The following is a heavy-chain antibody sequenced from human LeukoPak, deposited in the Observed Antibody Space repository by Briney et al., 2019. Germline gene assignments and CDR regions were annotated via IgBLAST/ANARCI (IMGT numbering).Heavy chain of an antibody. CDR2: IYSGGST. CDR3: ARGWGYSGYYFDY. J-gene: IGHJ4*02. CDR1: GFTVSSNY. D-gene: IGHD5-12*01. V-gene: IGHV3-66*01. Sequence: GGSLRLSCAASGFTVSSNYMSWVRQAPGKGLEWVSVIYSGGSTYYADSVKGRFTISRDNSKNTLYLQMNSLRAEDTAVYYCARGWGYSGYYFDYWGQGTLVTVSS.